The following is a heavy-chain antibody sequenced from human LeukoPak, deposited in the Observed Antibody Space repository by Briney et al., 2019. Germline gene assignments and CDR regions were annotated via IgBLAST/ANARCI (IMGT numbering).Heavy chain of an antibody. CDR2: IYPRGDST. V-gene: IGHV3-23*01. J-gene: IGHJ4*02. CDR3: AKDVVPDSGWDLDY. CDR1: GFTFSTYS. Sequence: GGSLRLSCAASGFTFSTYSMTWVRQGPGKGLEWVSSIYPRGDSTFYADSVKGRSTISRDNSKNTLYLQMSSLRTEDTAIYYCAKDVVPDSGWDLDYWGQGTLVTVSS. D-gene: IGHD6-19*01.